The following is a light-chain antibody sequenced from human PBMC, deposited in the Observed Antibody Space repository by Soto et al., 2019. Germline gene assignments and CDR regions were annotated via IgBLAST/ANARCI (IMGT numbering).Light chain of an antibody. CDR2: GAS. Sequence: DMVMTQSPATLSVSPGARATIPCRASQSVGINLAWHQQKPGQAPRLLIYGASTRATGIPAWFSGSGSGTEFTLTISSLQSEEFAVDVCQQYKIWPTFGQGTKVDIK. J-gene: IGKJ1*01. CDR1: QSVGIN. CDR3: QQYKIWPT. V-gene: IGKV3-15*01.